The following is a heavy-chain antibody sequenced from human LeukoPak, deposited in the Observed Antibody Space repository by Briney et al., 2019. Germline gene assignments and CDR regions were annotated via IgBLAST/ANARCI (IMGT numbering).Heavy chain of an antibody. D-gene: IGHD1-20*01. CDR2: IRYDGSNK. J-gene: IGHJ4*02. Sequence: GGSLRLSCAASGFTFSSYGMHWVRQAPGKGLEWVAFIRYDGSNKYYADSVKGRFTISRDNSKNALSLQMNSLRAEDTAVYYCARLTGEALDYWGQGTLVTVSS. CDR1: GFTFSSYG. V-gene: IGHV3-30*02. CDR3: ARLTGEALDY.